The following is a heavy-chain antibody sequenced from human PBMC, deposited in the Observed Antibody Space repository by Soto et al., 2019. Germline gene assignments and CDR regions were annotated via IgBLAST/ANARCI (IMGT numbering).Heavy chain of an antibody. Sequence: SETLSLTCTVSGDSISSYYWSWIRQPPGKGLEWIGYISGSTNYNPSLKSRVTISADTSKNQFSLKLSSVTAADTAVYFCARTWYSSSWGWFDPWGQGTLVTVSS. CDR3: ARTWYSSSWGWFDP. CDR2: ISGST. J-gene: IGHJ5*02. CDR1: GDSISSYY. V-gene: IGHV4-59*01. D-gene: IGHD2-2*01.